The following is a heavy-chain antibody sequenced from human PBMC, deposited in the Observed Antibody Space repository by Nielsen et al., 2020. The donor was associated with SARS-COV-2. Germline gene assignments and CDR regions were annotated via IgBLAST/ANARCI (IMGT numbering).Heavy chain of an antibody. CDR2: MNTNTGDP. V-gene: IGHV7-4-1*02. J-gene: IGHJ5*02. CDR1: GYTFSHYV. D-gene: IGHD3-10*01. CDR3: ARGGIALVRGTPERFDP. Sequence: ASVKVSCKASGYTFSHYVINWVRQAPGQGLEWMGWMNTNTGDPMYAQDFTGWFVFSLDSSVSTAYLHISGLKPEDTAVYYCARGGIALVRGTPERFDPWGQGTLVTVSS.